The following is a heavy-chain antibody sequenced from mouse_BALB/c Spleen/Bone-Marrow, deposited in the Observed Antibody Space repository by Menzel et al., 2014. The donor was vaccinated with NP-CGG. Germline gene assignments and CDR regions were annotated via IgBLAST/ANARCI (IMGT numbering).Heavy chain of an antibody. V-gene: IGHV5-6-3*01. CDR3: ARGYDYSSWFAY. CDR1: GFTFSNYG. D-gene: IGHD2-4*01. CDR2: INVNGDTT. Sequence: EVKLMESGGGLMQAGGSLKLSCAASGFTFSNYGMSWVRQTPDKRLEMIATINVNGDTTYHPGSVKGRFTISRDNVKNTLYLQMSSLKSEDTAMYYCARGYDYSSWFAYWGQGTLVTVSA. J-gene: IGHJ3*01.